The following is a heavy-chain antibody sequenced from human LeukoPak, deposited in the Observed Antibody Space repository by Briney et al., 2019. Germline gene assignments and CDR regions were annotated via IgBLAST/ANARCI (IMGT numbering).Heavy chain of an antibody. CDR1: GYTFINNW. J-gene: IGHJ4*02. D-gene: IGHD3-22*01. CDR3: ARDWGSSGYIQDY. V-gene: IGHV1-46*01. Sequence: ASVKVSCKASGYTFINNWMHWVRQAPGQGLEWMGIINPSGGSTSYAQKFQGRVTMTRDTSTSTVYMELSSLRSEDTAVYYCARDWGSSGYIQDYWGQGTLVTVSS. CDR2: INPSGGST.